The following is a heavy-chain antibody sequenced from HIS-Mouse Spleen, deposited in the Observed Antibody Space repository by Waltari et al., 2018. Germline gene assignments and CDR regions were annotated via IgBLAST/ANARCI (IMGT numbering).Heavy chain of an antibody. CDR2: IYSSWST. V-gene: IGHV4-39*01. CDR1: GGSISSSSYY. CDR3: ARHRASGYYLDAFDI. J-gene: IGHJ3*02. D-gene: IGHD3-22*01. Sequence: QLQLQESGPGLVKPSETLSLTCTVSGGSISSSSYYWGWIHQPPGKGLEWIGSIYSSWSTYYHPSLKSLVSISVDTSKNQFARKLSSVTAADTAVYYCARHRASGYYLDAFDIWGQGTMVTVSS.